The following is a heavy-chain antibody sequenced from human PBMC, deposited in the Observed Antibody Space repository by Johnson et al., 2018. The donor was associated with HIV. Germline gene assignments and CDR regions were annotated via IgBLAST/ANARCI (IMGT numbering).Heavy chain of an antibody. D-gene: IGHD1-26*01. Sequence: RLSCAASGFTVSSNYMSWVRQAPGKGLEWVSVIYCGGSTYYADSVKGRFTISRDNSKNTLYLQMNSLRAEDSAVYYCATSMGATALAFDIWGRGTLVTVSS. CDR3: ATSMGATALAFDI. V-gene: IGHV3-66*02. CDR1: GFTVSSNY. J-gene: IGHJ3*02. CDR2: IYCGGST.